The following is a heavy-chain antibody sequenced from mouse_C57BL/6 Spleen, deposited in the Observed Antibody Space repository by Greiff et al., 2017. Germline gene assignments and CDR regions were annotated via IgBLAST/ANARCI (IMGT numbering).Heavy chain of an antibody. D-gene: IGHD2-4*01. CDR2: IHPNSGST. J-gene: IGHJ3*01. V-gene: IGHV1-64*01. CDR3: ARERFDYDGPWFAY. CDR1: GYTFTSYW. Sequence: QVQLQQPGAELVKPGASVKLSCKASGYTFTSYWMHWVQQRPGQGLEWIGMIHPNSGSTNYNEKFKSKATLTVDKSSSTAYMQLSSLTSEDSAVYYCARERFDYDGPWFAYWGQGTLVTVSA.